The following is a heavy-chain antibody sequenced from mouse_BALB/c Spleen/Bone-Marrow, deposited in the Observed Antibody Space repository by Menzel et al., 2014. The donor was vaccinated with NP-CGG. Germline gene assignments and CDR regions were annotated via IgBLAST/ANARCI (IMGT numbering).Heavy chain of an antibody. CDR3: ALYYDYDVGY. J-gene: IGHJ2*01. Sequence: EVQLQESGAELVKPGASVKLSCTASGFNINDTYMHWVKQRPEQGLEWIGRIDPANGNTKYDPKFQGKATITADTSSNTAYLQLSSLTSEDTAVYYCALYYDYDVGYWGQGTPLAGAS. D-gene: IGHD2-4*01. CDR1: GFNINDTY. CDR2: IDPANGNT. V-gene: IGHV14-3*02.